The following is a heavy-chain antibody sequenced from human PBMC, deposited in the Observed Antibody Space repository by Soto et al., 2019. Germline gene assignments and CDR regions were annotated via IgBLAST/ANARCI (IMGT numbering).Heavy chain of an antibody. Sequence: PGGSLRLSCAASGFTFSDYYMSWIRQAPGKGLEWVSYISSSGSTIYYADSVKGRFTISRDNAKNSLYLQMNSLRAEDTAVYYCARGQRPSITICGVVIPPWAFDIWRQVTMVTV. CDR1: GFTFSDYY. D-gene: IGHD3-3*01. V-gene: IGHV3-11*01. CDR2: ISSSGSTI. CDR3: ARGQRPSITICGVVIPPWAFDI. J-gene: IGHJ3*02.